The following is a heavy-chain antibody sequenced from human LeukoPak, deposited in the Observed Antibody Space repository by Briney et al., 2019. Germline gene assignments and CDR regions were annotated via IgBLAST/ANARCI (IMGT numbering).Heavy chain of an antibody. J-gene: IGHJ5*02. CDR1: GYTFTNYD. CDR3: AKSVGPGGSSYNWFDP. CDR2: MNPNSGNT. D-gene: IGHD1-26*01. Sequence: ASVKVSCKASGYTFTNYDINWVRQATGQGLEWMGWMNPNSGNTGYAQKFQVRVTMTRNTSISTAYMDLSSLKSEDTAVYYCAKSVGPGGSSYNWFDPWGQGTLVTVSS. V-gene: IGHV1-8*01.